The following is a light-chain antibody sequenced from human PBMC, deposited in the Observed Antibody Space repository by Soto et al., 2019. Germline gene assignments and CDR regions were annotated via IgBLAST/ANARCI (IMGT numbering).Light chain of an antibody. CDR2: AAS. Sequence: DIQMTQSPSSLSASVGDRVTITCRASQSISSYLSWYQQKPGKAPKLLIYAASSLQGGIPSRFSVSGSGTDFNLTINSLQPEDFAPYYYQHSYSTNRDTFGQGPKLEIK. CDR1: QSISSY. J-gene: IGKJ2*01. V-gene: IGKV1-39*01. CDR3: QHSYSTNRDT.